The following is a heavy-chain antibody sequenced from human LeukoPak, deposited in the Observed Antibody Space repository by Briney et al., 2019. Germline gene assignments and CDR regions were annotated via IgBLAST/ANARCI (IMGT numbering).Heavy chain of an antibody. CDR2: INHSGST. CDR1: GGSFSGYY. Sequence: SETLSLTCAVYGGSFSGYYWSWIRQPPGKGLEWIGEINHSGSTNYNPSLKSRVTISVDTSKNQFSLKLSSVTAADTAVYYCVRGRISYSSSWYTRYYFDYWGQGTLVTVSS. D-gene: IGHD6-13*01. V-gene: IGHV4-34*01. J-gene: IGHJ4*02. CDR3: VRGRISYSSSWYTRYYFDY.